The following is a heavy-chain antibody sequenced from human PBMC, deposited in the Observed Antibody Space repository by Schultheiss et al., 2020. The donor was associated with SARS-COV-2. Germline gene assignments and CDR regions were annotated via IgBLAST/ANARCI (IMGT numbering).Heavy chain of an antibody. J-gene: IGHJ6*02. Sequence: SETLSLTCTVSGGSISSGSYYWSWIRQPAGKGLEWIGRIYTSGSTYYNPSLKSRVTISVDTSKNQFSLKLSSVTAAETAVYYCARHVPGSSGYYYYYYYGMDVWGQGTTGTVSS. CDR2: IYTSGST. V-gene: IGHV4-61*02. D-gene: IGHD3-22*01. CDR3: ARHVPGSSGYYYYYYYGMDV. CDR1: GGSISSGSYY.